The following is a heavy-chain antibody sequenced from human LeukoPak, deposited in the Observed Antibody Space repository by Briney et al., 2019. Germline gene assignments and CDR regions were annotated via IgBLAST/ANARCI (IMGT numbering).Heavy chain of an antibody. V-gene: IGHV4-38-2*02. Sequence: SETLSLTCTVSGYSISSGYYWGWIRQPPGKGLEWIGSIYHSGSTYYNPSLKSRVTISVDTSKNQFSLKLSSVTAADTAVYYCARGIVGATVYFDYWGQGTLVTVSS. CDR3: ARGIVGATVYFDY. CDR1: GYSISSGYY. J-gene: IGHJ4*02. CDR2: IYHSGST. D-gene: IGHD1-26*01.